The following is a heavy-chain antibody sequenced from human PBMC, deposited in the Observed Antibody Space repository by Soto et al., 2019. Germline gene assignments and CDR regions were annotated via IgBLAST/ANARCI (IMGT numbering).Heavy chain of an antibody. D-gene: IGHD3-3*02. V-gene: IGHV4-4*07. CDR1: GGSISSYY. Sequence: PSETLSLTCTVSGGSISSYYWSWVRQPAGKGLEWIGRIYTSGSTNYNPSLKNRVTMSVDTSKNQFSLKLSSVTAADTAVYYCARGSDSFFGSGWFDPWGQGTLVTVSS. CDR2: IYTSGST. J-gene: IGHJ5*02. CDR3: ARGSDSFFGSGWFDP.